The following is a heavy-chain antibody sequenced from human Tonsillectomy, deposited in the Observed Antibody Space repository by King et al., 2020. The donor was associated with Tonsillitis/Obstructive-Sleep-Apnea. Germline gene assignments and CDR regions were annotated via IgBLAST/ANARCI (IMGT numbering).Heavy chain of an antibody. CDR2: INPNSGGT. Sequence: QLVQSGAEVKKPGASVKVSCKASGYTFTGYYMHWVRQAPGQGLEWMGWINPNSGGTNYAPKFQGWVTMTRDTSISTAYLELSRLRSDDTAVYYCARGGYYDFWSGYYTTWFDPWGQGTLVTVSS. D-gene: IGHD3-3*01. CDR3: ARGGYYDFWSGYYTTWFDP. V-gene: IGHV1-2*04. J-gene: IGHJ5*02. CDR1: GYTFTGYY.